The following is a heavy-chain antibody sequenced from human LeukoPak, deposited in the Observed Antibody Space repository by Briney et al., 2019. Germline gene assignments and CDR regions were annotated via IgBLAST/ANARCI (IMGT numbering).Heavy chain of an antibody. Sequence: PGGSLRLSCAASGFTFSSYWMHWVRQAPGKGLEGVAFIRYDGSNKYYADSVKGRFTISRDNSKNTLYLQMNSLRAEDTAVYYCAKDSEYSSSWYHHYYYYYMDVWGKGTTVTISS. CDR1: GFTFSSYW. D-gene: IGHD6-13*01. CDR2: IRYDGSNK. CDR3: AKDSEYSSSWYHHYYYYYMDV. V-gene: IGHV3-30*02. J-gene: IGHJ6*03.